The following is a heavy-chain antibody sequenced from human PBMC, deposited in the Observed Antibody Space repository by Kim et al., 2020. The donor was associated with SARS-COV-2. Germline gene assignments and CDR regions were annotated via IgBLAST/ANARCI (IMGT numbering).Heavy chain of an antibody. D-gene: IGHD2-21*02. CDR3: ASSPALVTAPLGAFDI. Sequence: SETLSLTCTVSGGSVSSGSYYWSWIRQPPGKGLEWIGYIYYSGSTNYNPSLKSRVTISVDTSKNQFSLKLSSVTAADTAVYYCASSPALVTAPLGAFDI. V-gene: IGHV4-61*01. CDR1: GGSVSSGSYY. J-gene: IGHJ3*02. CDR2: IYYSGST.